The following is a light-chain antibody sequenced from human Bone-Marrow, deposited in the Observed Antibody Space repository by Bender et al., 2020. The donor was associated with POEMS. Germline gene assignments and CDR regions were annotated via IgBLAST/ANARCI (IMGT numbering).Light chain of an antibody. J-gene: IGLJ1*01. CDR3: QSFDSSLSAYV. CDR2: DDY. CDR1: KIGSKS. Sequence: SYVLTQPPSVSVAPGQTVRITCGGNKIGSKSVHWYQQRPGQAPVLVVYDDYHRPSGIPDRFSGSRSGTSASLAITGLQAEDEADYYCQSFDSSLSAYVFGTGTKVTVL. V-gene: IGLV3-21*02.